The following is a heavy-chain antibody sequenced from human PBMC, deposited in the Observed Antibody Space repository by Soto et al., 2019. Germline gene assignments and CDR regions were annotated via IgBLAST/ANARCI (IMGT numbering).Heavy chain of an antibody. V-gene: IGHV4-4*07. J-gene: IGHJ2*01. CDR1: GGSIGNYY. CDR2: IYTSGRT. D-gene: IGHD5-18*01. Sequence: QVQLQESGPGLVKPSESLSLTCSVSGGSIGNYYWAWIRQSAGKGLEWIGRIYTSGRTHYNPSLTGRVTMSIDTSKNQFSLRLTSVTAADTAIYYCARDYDVNTALDYWYFDLWGRGPLVTVSS. CDR3: ARDYDVNTALDYWYFDL.